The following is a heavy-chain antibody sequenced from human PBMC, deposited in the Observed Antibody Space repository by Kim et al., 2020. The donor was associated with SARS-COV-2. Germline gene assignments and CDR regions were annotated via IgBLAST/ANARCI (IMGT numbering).Heavy chain of an antibody. Sequence: SETLSLTCSVSGGSIRSGGKFWTWIRQHPAKGLEWIGYISYSGNPHYSPSLRSRISISLQTSENQFSLKLTPGTAADTAVYCCARGQPLEYWGRGILVTV. CDR1: GGSIRSGGKF. D-gene: IGHD1-1*01. J-gene: IGHJ4*02. CDR2: ISYSGNP. V-gene: IGHV4-31*03. CDR3: ARGQPLEY.